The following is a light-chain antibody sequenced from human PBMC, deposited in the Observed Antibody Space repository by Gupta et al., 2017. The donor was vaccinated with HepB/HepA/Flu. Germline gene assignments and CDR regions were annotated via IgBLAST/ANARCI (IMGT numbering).Light chain of an antibody. Sequence: EIVLTQSPGTLSLSPGERATLSCRASQSVDSKYLAWYQQKPGQAPMLLIYATSNRLTGVNHRCSGSGDGADFTLTISRRDAADFEVYYCQHWIDEHPYLTFGQGTRVD. V-gene: IGKV3-20*01. CDR1: QSVDSKY. CDR3: QHWIDEHPYLT. CDR2: ATS. J-gene: IGKJ3*01.